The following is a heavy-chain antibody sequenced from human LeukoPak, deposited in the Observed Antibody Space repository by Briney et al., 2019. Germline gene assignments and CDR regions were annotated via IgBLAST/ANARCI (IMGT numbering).Heavy chain of an antibody. CDR2: IWYDGSNK. CDR3: ARDSSIAARGFDH. CDR1: GFTFSSYG. D-gene: IGHD6-6*01. V-gene: IGHV3-33*01. J-gene: IGHJ4*02. Sequence: GGSLRLSCAASGFTFSSYGMHWVRQAPGKGLEWVAVIWYDGSNKYYADSVKGRFTISRDNSKNTLYLQMNSLRAEDTAVYYCARDSSIAARGFDHWGQGTLVTVSS.